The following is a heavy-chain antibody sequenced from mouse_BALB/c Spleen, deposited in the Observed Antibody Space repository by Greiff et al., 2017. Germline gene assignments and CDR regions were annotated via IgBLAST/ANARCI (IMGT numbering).Heavy chain of an antibody. J-gene: IGHJ2*01. CDR2: SRNKANDYTT. D-gene: IGHD1-2*01. Sequence: EVNVVESGAGLVQPGGSLRLSCATSGFTFSDFYMEWVRQPPGKRLEWIAASRNKANDYTTEYSVSVKGRFIVSRYTSQSILYLQMNALRAEDTAVYYCARDAHYYGCLDYWGQGTTLTVSS. V-gene: IGHV7-1*02. CDR3: ARDAHYYGCLDY. CDR1: GFTFSDFY.